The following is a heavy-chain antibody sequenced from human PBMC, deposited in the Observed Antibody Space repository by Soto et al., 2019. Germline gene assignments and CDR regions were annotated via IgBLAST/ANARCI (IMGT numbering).Heavy chain of an antibody. CDR2: INLSAGST. J-gene: IGHJ4*02. V-gene: IGHV1-46*01. D-gene: IGHD3-22*01. CDR1: GHTFTSYY. CDR3: ARDGTLYDSSAYYYLY. Sequence: ASVKVSCKASGHTFTSYYMHWVRQAPGQGLEWIGIINLSAGSTSYAQKFQGRVTITRDTSTSTVYMDMSSLRSEDTAVYYCARDGTLYDSSAYYYLYWGQGTLVTVSS.